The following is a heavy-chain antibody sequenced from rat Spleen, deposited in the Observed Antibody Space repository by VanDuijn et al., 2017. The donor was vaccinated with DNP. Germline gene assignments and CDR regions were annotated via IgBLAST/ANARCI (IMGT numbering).Heavy chain of an antibody. CDR1: GLSLTSNS. J-gene: IGHJ2*01. V-gene: IGHV2-47*01. Sequence: QVQLKESGPGLVQPSQTLSLTCTVSGLSLTSNSVSWIRQPPGKGLEWMGVIWNNGNTDYNSAIKYRLIIRRDTSKSQVFLEMNSLETEDTAMYFCVRWEGINGYWGQGVMVTVSS. CDR2: IWNNGNT. D-gene: IGHD1-11*01. CDR3: VRWEGINGY.